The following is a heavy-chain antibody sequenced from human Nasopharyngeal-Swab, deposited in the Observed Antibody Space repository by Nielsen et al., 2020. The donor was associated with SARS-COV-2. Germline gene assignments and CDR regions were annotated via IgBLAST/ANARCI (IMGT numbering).Heavy chain of an antibody. CDR3: ARSSRGPYYDFWSGSNYPDY. Sequence: GGSLRLSCAASGFTFVDYAIHWVRQAPGKCLEWVSGISWNSGSIGYADSVKGRFTISRDNAKNSLYLQMNSLRAEDTAVYYCARSSRGPYYDFWSGSNYPDYWGQGTLVTVSS. V-gene: IGHV3-9*01. D-gene: IGHD3-3*01. CDR1: GFTFVDYA. CDR2: ISWNSGSI. J-gene: IGHJ4*02.